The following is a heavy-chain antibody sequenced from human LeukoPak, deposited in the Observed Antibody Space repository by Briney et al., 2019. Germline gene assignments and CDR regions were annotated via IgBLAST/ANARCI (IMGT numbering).Heavy chain of an antibody. V-gene: IGHV3-21*01. CDR2: ISSSSSYI. D-gene: IGHD6-13*01. J-gene: IGHJ4*02. CDR3: ASESSSWYGRDY. CDR1: GFTFSSYA. Sequence: PGRSLRLSCAASGFTFSSYAMHWVRQAPGKGLEWVSSISSSSSYIYYADSVKGRFTISRDNAKNSLYLQMNSLRAEDTAVYYCASESSSWYGRDYWGQGTLVTVSS.